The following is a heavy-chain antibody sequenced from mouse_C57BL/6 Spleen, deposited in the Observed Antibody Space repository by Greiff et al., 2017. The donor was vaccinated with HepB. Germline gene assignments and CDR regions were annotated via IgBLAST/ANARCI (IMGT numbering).Heavy chain of an antibody. Sequence: VQLQQPGAELVKPGASVKMSCKASGYTFTSYWITWVKQRPGQGLEWIGDIYPGSGSTNYNEKFKSKATLTVDTSSSTAYMQLSSLTSEDSAVYYCARERVYYGNRYFDVWGTGTTVTVSS. J-gene: IGHJ1*03. D-gene: IGHD2-1*01. CDR3: ARERVYYGNRYFDV. CDR1: GYTFTSYW. CDR2: IYPGSGST. V-gene: IGHV1-55*01.